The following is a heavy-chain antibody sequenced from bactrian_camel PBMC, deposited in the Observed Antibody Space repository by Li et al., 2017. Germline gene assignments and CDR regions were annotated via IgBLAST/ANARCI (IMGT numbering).Heavy chain of an antibody. CDR3: AAVSGY. V-gene: IGHV3-2*01. Sequence: VESGGGLVQPGGSLRLSCAASGLPFEYAMSWVRQAPGKGLEWVSNIYTDNITHYADSVKGRFTISKDNAKSTLYLQMNSLKPEDTAVYFCAAVSGYWGQGTQVTVS. CDR1: GLPFEYA. J-gene: IGHJ6*01. CDR2: IYTDNIT.